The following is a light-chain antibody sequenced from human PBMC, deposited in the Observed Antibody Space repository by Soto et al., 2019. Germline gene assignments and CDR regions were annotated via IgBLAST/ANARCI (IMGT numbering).Light chain of an antibody. CDR2: GAS. CDR3: QQYETFSGT. V-gene: IGKV3-20*01. Sequence: EIVLTQSPGTLSLSPGERATLSCRASQSVSSSSLAWYQHKLGQAPRLLIHGASSRATGIPSRFSGSGSGTKFTLTIASLQPDDFATYYCQQYETFSGTFGPGTKVDIK. J-gene: IGKJ1*01. CDR1: QSVSSSS.